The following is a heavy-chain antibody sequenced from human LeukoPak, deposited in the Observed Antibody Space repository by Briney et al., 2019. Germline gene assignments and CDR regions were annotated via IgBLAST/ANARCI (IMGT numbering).Heavy chain of an antibody. CDR3: TTDDYYDSSGYYDPGFDY. J-gene: IGHJ4*02. CDR2: IKSKTDGGTI. Sequence: WICQAPGKGLEWIGRIKSKTDGGTIDYAAPVKGRFTISRDDSKNTLYLQMNSLKTEDTAVYYCTTDDYYDSSGYYDPGFDYWGQGTLVTVSS. D-gene: IGHD3-22*01. V-gene: IGHV3-15*01.